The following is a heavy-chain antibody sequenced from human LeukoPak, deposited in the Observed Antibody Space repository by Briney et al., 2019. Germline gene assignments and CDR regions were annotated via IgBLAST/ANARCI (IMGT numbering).Heavy chain of an antibody. CDR3: AKVSTILPYYFDY. J-gene: IGHJ4*02. D-gene: IGHD2-21*01. Sequence: GGSLRLSCAAPGFTLSNHAMNWVRQAPGKGLGWGSVISGSGDSTYYADSVKGRFTISRDNSKNTLYLQMNSLRAEDTAVYYCAKVSTILPYYFDYWGQGTLVTVSS. CDR1: GFTLSNHA. V-gene: IGHV3-23*01. CDR2: ISGSGDST.